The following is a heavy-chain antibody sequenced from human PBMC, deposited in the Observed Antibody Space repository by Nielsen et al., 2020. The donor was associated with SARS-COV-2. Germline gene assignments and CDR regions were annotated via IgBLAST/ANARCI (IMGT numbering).Heavy chain of an antibody. D-gene: IGHD5-18*01. J-gene: IGHJ4*02. V-gene: IGHV4-39*07. Sequence: WIRQPPGKGLEWIGSIYYSGGTYYSPSLKSRVTMSLDTSKNQFSLNLTSVTAADTAVYYYAREPVSAHETSGYNFGYPKYWGQGTLVTVSS. CDR3: AREPVSAHETSGYNFGYPKY. CDR2: IYYSGGT.